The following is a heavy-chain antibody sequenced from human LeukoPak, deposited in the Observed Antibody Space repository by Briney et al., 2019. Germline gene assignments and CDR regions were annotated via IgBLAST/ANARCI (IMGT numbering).Heavy chain of an antibody. J-gene: IGHJ4*02. Sequence: ASVKVSCKASGYTFTSYGISWVRQAPGQGLEWMGWISAYNGNTNYAQKLQGRVTMTTDTSTSTAYMKLRSLRSDDTAVYYCARGTVVPAALVDFDYWGQGTLVTVSS. CDR3: ARGTVVPAALVDFDY. V-gene: IGHV1-18*01. D-gene: IGHD2-2*01. CDR1: GYTFTSYG. CDR2: ISAYNGNT.